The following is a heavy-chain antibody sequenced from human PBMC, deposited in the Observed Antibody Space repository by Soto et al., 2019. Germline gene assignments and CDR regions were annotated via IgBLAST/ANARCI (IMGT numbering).Heavy chain of an antibody. V-gene: IGHV3-21*01. J-gene: IGHJ4*01. CDR2: ISSSSAYI. CDR1: GFTFSSYT. D-gene: IGHD2-15*01. Sequence: GGSLRLSCAASGFTFSSYTMNWVRQAPGKGLGWVSFISSSSAYIYYADSVKGRFTISRDNAKNSLYLQMNSLRAEDTAVYYCASVHRWYYFDYWGHGTLVTVSS. CDR3: ASVHRWYYFDY.